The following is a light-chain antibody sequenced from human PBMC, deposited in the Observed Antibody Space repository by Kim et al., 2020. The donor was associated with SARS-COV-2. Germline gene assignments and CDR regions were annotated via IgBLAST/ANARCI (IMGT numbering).Light chain of an antibody. V-gene: IGKV3D-20*01. J-gene: IGKJ1*01. CDR2: DIS. Sequence: EIVLTQSPATLSLSPGEGATLSCGASQSVSSSYLAWYQQKPGLAPRLLIYDISNRATGIPDRFSGSGSGTDFTLTISRLEPEDFAVYYCQHYRSGPWTFGQGTKVDIK. CDR1: QSVSSSY. CDR3: QHYRSGPWT.